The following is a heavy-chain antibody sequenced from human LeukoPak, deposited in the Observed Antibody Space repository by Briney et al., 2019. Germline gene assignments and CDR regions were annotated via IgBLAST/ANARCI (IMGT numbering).Heavy chain of an antibody. CDR1: GFTFSSYE. CDR3: ARGDYYDSSGWAFDI. V-gene: IGHV3-48*03. Sequence: GGSLRLSCAASGFTFSSYEMNWVRQAPGKGLEWVSYISSSGSTIYSADSVKGRFTISRDNAKNSLYLQMNSLRAEDTAVYYCARGDYYDSSGWAFDIWGQGTMVTVSS. D-gene: IGHD3-22*01. J-gene: IGHJ3*02. CDR2: ISSSGSTI.